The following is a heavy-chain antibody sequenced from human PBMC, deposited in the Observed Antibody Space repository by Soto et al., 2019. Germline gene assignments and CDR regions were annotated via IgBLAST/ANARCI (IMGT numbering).Heavy chain of an antibody. CDR3: ARLQHDSSGYYPYYFDS. CDR2: IYDSGST. J-gene: IGHJ4*02. D-gene: IGHD3-22*01. CDR1: GGSINSGGYY. Sequence: PRSLACSVSGGSINSGGYYWSWIRQHPGKGLEWAGYIYDSGSTYYNPSLKSRVTISVDTSKNQFSLNLSSVSAEDTAVYYCARLQHDSSGYYPYYFDSWGQGTLVT. V-gene: IGHV4-31*03.